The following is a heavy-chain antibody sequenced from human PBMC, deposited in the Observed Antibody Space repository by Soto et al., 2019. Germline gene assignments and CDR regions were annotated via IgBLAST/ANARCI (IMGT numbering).Heavy chain of an antibody. Sequence: GGSLRLSCAASGFTSSNYWMHWVRQTPGKGLMWVSRINKDGSTTDYEDSVKGRFSMSRDNTKNTLYLQMNGLRAQDTAVYYCTRGWGANSMTNDIWGRGTLVTVS. CDR2: INKDGSTT. CDR3: TRGWGANSMTNDI. V-gene: IGHV3-74*01. D-gene: IGHD4-17*01. CDR1: GFTSSNYW. J-gene: IGHJ3*02.